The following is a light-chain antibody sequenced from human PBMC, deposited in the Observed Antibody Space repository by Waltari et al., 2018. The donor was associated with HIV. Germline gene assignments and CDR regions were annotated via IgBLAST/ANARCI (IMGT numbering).Light chain of an antibody. J-gene: IGKJ3*01. Sequence: DIRVTQHPYSLSASVGDRVTITCRASQSISSYLNWYQQKPGTAPKLLMSAASSLQSGVPSRFSGNGSGTDFTLTISSLQPEDFATYYCQQSYGSPFTFGPGSKLHIK. CDR1: QSISSY. CDR2: AAS. CDR3: QQSYGSPFT. V-gene: IGKV1-39*01.